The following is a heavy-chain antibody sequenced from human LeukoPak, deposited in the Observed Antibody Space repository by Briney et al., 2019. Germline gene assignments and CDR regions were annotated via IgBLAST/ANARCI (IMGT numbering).Heavy chain of an antibody. CDR1: GFTFSSYG. V-gene: IGHV3-33*01. CDR3: ARDALPGDYGGNLDY. CDR2: IWYDGSNK. Sequence: PGRSLRLSCAASGFTFSSYGMHWVRQAPGKGLEWVAVIWYDGSNKYYADSVKGRFTISRDNSKNTLYLQMNSLRAEDTAVYYCARDALPGDYGGNLDYWGQGTLVTVSS. D-gene: IGHD4-23*01. J-gene: IGHJ4*02.